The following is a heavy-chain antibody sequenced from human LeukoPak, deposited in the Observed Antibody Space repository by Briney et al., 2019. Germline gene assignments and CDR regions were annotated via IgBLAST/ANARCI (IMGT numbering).Heavy chain of an antibody. J-gene: IGHJ3*02. CDR3: ARIQYYYDSSGYWITGAFDI. V-gene: IGHV1-2*06. CDR2: INPNSGGT. Sequence: GASVKVSCKASGYTFTGYYMHWVRQAPGQGLEWMGRINPNSGGTNYAQKFQGRVTMTRDTSTSTAYMELSRLRSDDTAVYYCARIQYYYDSSGYWITGAFDIWGQGTMVTVSS. CDR1: GYTFTGYY. D-gene: IGHD3-22*01.